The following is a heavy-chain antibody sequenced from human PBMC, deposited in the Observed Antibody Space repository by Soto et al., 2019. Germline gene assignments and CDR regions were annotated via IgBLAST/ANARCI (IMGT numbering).Heavy chain of an antibody. CDR1: GFTFSSYS. J-gene: IGHJ2*01. Sequence: PGGSLRLSCAASGFTFSSYSMNWVRQAPGKGLEWVSYISSSGSTEYADSVKGRFTISRDNSKNTLYLQMNSLRTEDTAVYYCARESRSSGWYNWYFDLWGRGTLVTVSS. V-gene: IGHV3-48*01. CDR3: ARESRSSGWYNWYFDL. CDR2: ISSSGST. D-gene: IGHD6-19*01.